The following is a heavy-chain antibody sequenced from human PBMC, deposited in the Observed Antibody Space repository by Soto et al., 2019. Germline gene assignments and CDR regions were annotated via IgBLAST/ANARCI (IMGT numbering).Heavy chain of an antibody. CDR3: TTDSYSTIIIVRFDS. V-gene: IGHV3-15*07. CDR1: GFTFTNAW. D-gene: IGHD3-22*01. Sequence: EVQLVESGGGLVKPGGSLRLSCAASGFTFTNAWINWVRQAPGKGLEWVGRIKSKTDGGTTDYAEPVKGRFAISRDDSNNMVYLQMNSLKIEDTAVYYCTTDSYSTIIIVRFDSWGHGTLVTVSS. J-gene: IGHJ4*01. CDR2: IKSKTDGGTT.